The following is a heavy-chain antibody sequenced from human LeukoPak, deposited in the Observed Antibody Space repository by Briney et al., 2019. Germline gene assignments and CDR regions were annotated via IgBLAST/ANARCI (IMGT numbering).Heavy chain of an antibody. V-gene: IGHV4-39*07. CDR1: GGSISSSSYY. Sequence: SETLSLTCTVSGGSISSSSYYWGWIRQPPGKGLEWIGSIYYSGSTYYDPSLKSRVTLSVDTSKSQFSLKLSSVTAADTAVYYCARDLPVIVWKQQLGGGSYYYYYMDVWGKGTTVTVSS. CDR2: IYYSGST. CDR3: ARDLPVIVWKQQLGGGSYYYYYMDV. D-gene: IGHD6-13*01. J-gene: IGHJ6*03.